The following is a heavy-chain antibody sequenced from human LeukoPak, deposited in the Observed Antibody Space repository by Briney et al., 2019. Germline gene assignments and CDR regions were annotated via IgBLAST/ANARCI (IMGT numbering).Heavy chain of an antibody. D-gene: IGHD2-15*01. V-gene: IGHV4-39*06. CDR2: VDQTGSP. Sequence: SETLSLTCSVSGGSLRSDRHNWAWVRQSADKGLEHIGSVDQTGSPYYNPPLKSRVTISVDTSNKQFTLNLTSVTAADTAVYYCARDLGGYPFFMDVWGKGITVTVSS. CDR1: GGSLRSDRHN. J-gene: IGHJ6*03. CDR3: ARDLGGYPFFMDV.